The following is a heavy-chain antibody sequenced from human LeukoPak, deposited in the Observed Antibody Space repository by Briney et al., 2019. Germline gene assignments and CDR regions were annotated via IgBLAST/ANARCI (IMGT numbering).Heavy chain of an antibody. CDR3: AKAKEEWLPPFDY. V-gene: IGHV3-23*01. J-gene: IGHJ4*02. Sequence: GGSLRLSCAASGFTFSTYAMSWVRQAPGKGLEWVSAISGSGGSTYYADSVKGRFTISRDNSKNTLYVLMNSLRAEDTAVYYCAKAKEEWLPPFDYWGQGTLVTVFS. CDR1: GFTFSTYA. CDR2: ISGSGGST. D-gene: IGHD6-19*01.